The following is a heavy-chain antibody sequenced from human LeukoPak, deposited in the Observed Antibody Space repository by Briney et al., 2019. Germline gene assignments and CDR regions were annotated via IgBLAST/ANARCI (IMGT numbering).Heavy chain of an antibody. CDR1: GFTFRKYW. Sequence: GGSLRLSCTASGFTFRKYWLHWVRQAPGKGLVWVSRINPDDGSTSYADSVKGRFTISRDSAKSTLYLQMNSPRAEDTAVYYCARGAYSSGWAYFDHWGQGTLVTVSS. CDR2: INPDDGST. J-gene: IGHJ4*02. D-gene: IGHD6-19*01. V-gene: IGHV3-74*01. CDR3: ARGAYSSGWAYFDH.